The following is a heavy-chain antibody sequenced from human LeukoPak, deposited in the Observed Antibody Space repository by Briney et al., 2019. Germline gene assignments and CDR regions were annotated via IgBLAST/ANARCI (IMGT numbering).Heavy chain of an antibody. CDR2: IIPIFGTA. CDR3: ARSPAQGYCSGGSCYSNAFDI. J-gene: IGHJ3*02. CDR1: GGTFISYA. D-gene: IGHD2-15*01. Sequence: SVKVSCKASGGTFISYAISWVRQAPGQGLEWMGGIIPIFGTANYAQQFQGRVTITTDESTSTAYMELSSLRSEDTAVYYCARSPAQGYCSGGSCYSNAFDIWGQGTTVTVSS. V-gene: IGHV1-69*05.